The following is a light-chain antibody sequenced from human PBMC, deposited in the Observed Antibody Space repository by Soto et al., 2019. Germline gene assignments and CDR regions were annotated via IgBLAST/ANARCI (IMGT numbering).Light chain of an antibody. CDR1: SSDVGGYNF. J-gene: IGLJ2*01. CDR2: DVT. Sequence: QSALTQPPSASGSPGQSVTISCTGTSSDVGGYNFVSWYQQHPGKAPKLMIYDVTERPSGVPDRFSGSKSGNTAPLTVSGLQGEDEADYYCTSYAGSNIPVLFGGGTK. CDR3: TSYAGSNIPVL. V-gene: IGLV2-8*01.